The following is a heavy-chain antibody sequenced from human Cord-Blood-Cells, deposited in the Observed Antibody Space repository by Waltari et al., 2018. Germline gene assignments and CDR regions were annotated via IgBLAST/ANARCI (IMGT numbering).Heavy chain of an antibody. CDR1: GGSFSGYY. Sequence: QVQLQQWGAGLLKPSETLSLTCAVYGGSFSGYYWSWIRQPPGKGPEWIGEINHSGSTNYNPSLKSRVTISVDTSKNQFSLKLSSVTAADTAVYYCARPQGYSSSFDIWGQGTMVTVSS. CDR3: ARPQGYSSSFDI. V-gene: IGHV4-34*01. D-gene: IGHD6-6*01. CDR2: INHSGST. J-gene: IGHJ3*02.